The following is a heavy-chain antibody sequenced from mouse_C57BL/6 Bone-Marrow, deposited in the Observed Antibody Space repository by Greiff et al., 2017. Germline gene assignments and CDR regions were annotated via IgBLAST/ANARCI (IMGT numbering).Heavy chain of an antibody. CDR3: TFDGPYYAMDY. D-gene: IGHD2-3*01. Sequence: EVQGVESGAELVRPGASVKLSCTASGFNIKDDYMHWVKQRPEQGLEWIGWIDPENGDTEYASKFQGKATITADTSSNTAYLQLSSLTSEDTAVYYCTFDGPYYAMDYWGQGTSVTVSS. CDR2: IDPENGDT. J-gene: IGHJ4*01. V-gene: IGHV14-4*01. CDR1: GFNIKDDY.